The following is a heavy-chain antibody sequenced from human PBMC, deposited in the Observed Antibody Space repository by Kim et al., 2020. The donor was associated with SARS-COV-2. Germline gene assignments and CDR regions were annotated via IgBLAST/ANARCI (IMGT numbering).Heavy chain of an antibody. CDR2: IIPIFGTA. Sequence: SVKVSCKASGGTFSSYAISWVRQAPGQGLEWMGGIIPIFGTANYAQKFQGRVTITADESTSTAYMELSSLRSEDTAVYYCARGSWPEGSGNYYYYGMDVWGQGTTVTVSS. CDR3: ARGSWPEGSGNYYYYGMDV. D-gene: IGHD3-10*01. V-gene: IGHV1-69*13. J-gene: IGHJ6*02. CDR1: GGTFSSYA.